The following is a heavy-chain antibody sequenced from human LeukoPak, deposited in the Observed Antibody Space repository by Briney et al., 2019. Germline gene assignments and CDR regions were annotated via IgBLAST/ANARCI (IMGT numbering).Heavy chain of an antibody. CDR3: AREGDGSGYPDAFDI. V-gene: IGHV1-18*01. CDR1: GYTFTSYG. CDR2: ISAYNGNT. Sequence: RASVKVSCKASGYTFTSYGISWVRQAPGQGLEWMGWISAYNGNTNYAQKLQGRVTMTTDTSTSTAYMELRSLRSDDAAVYYCAREGDGSGYPDAFDIWGQGTMVTVSS. D-gene: IGHD3-22*01. J-gene: IGHJ3*02.